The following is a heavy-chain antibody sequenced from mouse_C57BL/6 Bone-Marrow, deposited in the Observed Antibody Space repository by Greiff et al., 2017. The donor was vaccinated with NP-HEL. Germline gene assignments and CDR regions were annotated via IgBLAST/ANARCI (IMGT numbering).Heavy chain of an antibody. V-gene: IGHV7-3*01. Sequence: DVKLVESGGGLVQPGGSLSLSCAASGFTFTDYYMSWVRQPPGKALEWLGFIRNKANGYTTEYSASVKGRFTISRDNSQSILYLQMNALRAEDSATYYCARYEALMVTSYFDYWGQGTTLTVSS. CDR1: GFTFTDYY. CDR2: IRNKANGYTT. J-gene: IGHJ2*01. D-gene: IGHD2-2*01. CDR3: ARYEALMVTSYFDY.